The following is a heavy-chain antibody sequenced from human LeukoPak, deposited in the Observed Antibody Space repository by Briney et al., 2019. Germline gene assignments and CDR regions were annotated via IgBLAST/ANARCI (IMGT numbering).Heavy chain of an antibody. CDR3: AKHRRHYDSSGYYSCYFDY. V-gene: IGHV3-23*01. Sequence: PGGSLRLSCAASGFTFSSYAMSWVRQAPGKGLEWVSAISGSGGGTYYADSVKGRFTISRDNSKNTLYLQMNSLRAEDTAVYYCAKHRRHYDSSGYYSCYFDYWGQGTLVTVSS. CDR2: ISGSGGGT. J-gene: IGHJ4*02. CDR1: GFTFSSYA. D-gene: IGHD3-22*01.